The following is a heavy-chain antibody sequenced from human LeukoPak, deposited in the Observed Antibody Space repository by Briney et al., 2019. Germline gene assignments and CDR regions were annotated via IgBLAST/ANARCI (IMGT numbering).Heavy chain of an antibody. Sequence: SETLSLTCTVSGGSISSYYWSWIRQPPGKGLEWVGYIYYSGSTNYNPSLKSRGTISVNTSKNQFSLKLSSVTAADTAVYYCARDAMTTVSGWFDPWGQGTLVTVSS. V-gene: IGHV4-59*01. J-gene: IGHJ5*02. CDR1: GGSISSYY. CDR2: IYYSGST. D-gene: IGHD4-11*01. CDR3: ARDAMTTVSGWFDP.